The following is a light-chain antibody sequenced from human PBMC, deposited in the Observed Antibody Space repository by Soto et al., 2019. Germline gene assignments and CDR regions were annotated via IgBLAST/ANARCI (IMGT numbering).Light chain of an antibody. CDR3: HQATSGLRT. V-gene: IGKV3-15*01. CDR2: GAS. J-gene: IGKJ1*01. Sequence: IVMTQSPVTLSMSPGDRATLSCRASQNVATNVAWCQQKPGQAPRLLIYGASIRATGVPARFSGSGSGTEFTLTIDSLQSEDFAVFYCHQATSGLRTFGRGTRVEV. CDR1: QNVATN.